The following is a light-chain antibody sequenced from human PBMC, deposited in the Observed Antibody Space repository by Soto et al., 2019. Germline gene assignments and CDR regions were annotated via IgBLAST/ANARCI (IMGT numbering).Light chain of an antibody. CDR3: QSYDSSLSRV. J-gene: IGLJ1*01. Sequence: QSVLAQSPSVSGAPGQRVTISCTGSSSNIGAGYDVHWYQQLPGTAPKLLIYGNKNRPSGVPDRFSASKSGTSASLAIAGLQAEDEADYYCQSYDSSLSRVFGTGTKVTGL. CDR2: GNK. CDR1: SSNIGAGYD. V-gene: IGLV1-40*01.